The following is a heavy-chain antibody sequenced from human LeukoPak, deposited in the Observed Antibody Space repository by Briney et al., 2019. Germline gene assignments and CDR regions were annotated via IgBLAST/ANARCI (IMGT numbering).Heavy chain of an antibody. V-gene: IGHV4-34*01. CDR2: INHSGST. J-gene: IGHJ4*02. D-gene: IGHD3-3*01. CDR1: GGSFSGYY. CDR3: ARASYDFWSGYYQYYFDY. Sequence: PSETLSLTCAVYGGSFSGYYWSWIRQSPGKGLEWIGEINHSGSTKYNPSLKNRVTISVDTSKNQFSLKLSSVTAADTAVYYCARASYDFWSGYYQYYFDYWGQGTLVTVSS.